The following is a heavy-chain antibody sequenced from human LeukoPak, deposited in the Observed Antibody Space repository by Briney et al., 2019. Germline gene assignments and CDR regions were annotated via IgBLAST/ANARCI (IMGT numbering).Heavy chain of an antibody. CDR2: INHSGST. Sequence: SETLSLTCAVYGGSFSGYYWSWIRQPPGKGVEWIGEINHSGSTNYNPSLKSRVTISVDTSKNQFPLKLSSVTAADTAVYYCARGSSGMIVVVIPAFDYWGQGTLVTVSS. CDR3: ARGSSGMIVVVIPAFDY. D-gene: IGHD3-22*01. CDR1: GGSFSGYY. J-gene: IGHJ4*02. V-gene: IGHV4-34*01.